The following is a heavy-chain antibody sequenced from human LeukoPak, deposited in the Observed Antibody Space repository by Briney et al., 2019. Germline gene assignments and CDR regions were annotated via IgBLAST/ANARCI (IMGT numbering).Heavy chain of an antibody. V-gene: IGHV3-23*01. J-gene: IGHJ4*02. CDR1: GFTFSSYA. CDR3: ARDLEAKRGYTSGPVDY. D-gene: IGHD5-18*01. CDR2: ISGNGDTT. Sequence: GGSLRLSCAASGFTFSSYAMSWVRQAPGKGLEWVSAISGNGDTTYYTDSVKGRFTISRDNSKNTLYLQMNGLRAEDTAIYYCARDLEAKRGYTSGPVDYWGQGTLVTVSS.